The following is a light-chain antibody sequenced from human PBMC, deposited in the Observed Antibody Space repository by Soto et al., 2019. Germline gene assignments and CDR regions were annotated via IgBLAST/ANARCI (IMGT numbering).Light chain of an antibody. V-gene: IGLV2-14*01. CDR2: EVG. CDR3: SSFTTSTTWV. J-gene: IGLJ3*02. CDR1: SSDVGHYNS. Sequence: QSALTQPASVSGSPGQSITISCTGTSSDVGHYNSVSWYQQHSGKAPKLMIYEVGNRPSGVSNRFSGSKSGNTASLTISGLQAEDEADYYCSSFTTSTTWVFGGGTKVTVL.